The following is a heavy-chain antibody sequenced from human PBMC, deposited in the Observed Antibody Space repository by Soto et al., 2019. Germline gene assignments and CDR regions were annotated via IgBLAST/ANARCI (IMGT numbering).Heavy chain of an antibody. CDR2: ISSSSSYI. CDR1: GFTFSSYS. CDR3: ARDRSVVPAAIALDSSSSGDY. D-gene: IGHD2-2*01. Sequence: GGSLRLSCAASGFTFSSYSMNWVRQAPGKGLEWVSSISSSSSYIYYADSVKGRFTISRDNAKNSLYLQMNSLRAEDTAVYYCARDRSVVPAAIALDSSSSGDYWGQGTLVTVSS. V-gene: IGHV3-21*01. J-gene: IGHJ4*02.